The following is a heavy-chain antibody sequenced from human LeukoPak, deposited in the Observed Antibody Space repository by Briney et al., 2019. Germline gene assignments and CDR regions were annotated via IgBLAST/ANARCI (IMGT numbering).Heavy chain of an antibody. D-gene: IGHD3-10*01. CDR1: GGSISSYY. V-gene: IGHV4-4*08. CDR3: VRNYKWFDP. Sequence: ESSETLSLTCTVSGGSISSYYWSWIRQPPGKGLEWIGRIYTSGSTNYDPSLKSRVIISLDTSKNQFSLKLSSVTAADTAVYYCVRNYKWFDPWGQGTLVTVSS. J-gene: IGHJ5*02. CDR2: IYTSGST.